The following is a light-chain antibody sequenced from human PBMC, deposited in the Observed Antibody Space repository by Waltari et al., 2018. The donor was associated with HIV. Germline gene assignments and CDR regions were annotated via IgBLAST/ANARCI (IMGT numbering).Light chain of an antibody. CDR2: GEN. CDR3: NSRDSSGHWF. J-gene: IGLJ3*02. CDR1: SVRSSY. V-gene: IGLV3-19*01. Sequence: SSELAQDPAVSVALGQTVRITCQGDSVRSSYASWYQQKPGQAPVLVVYGENNRPSGIPDRFSCSSSGKTASLTIAGAQAEDEADYYCNSRDSSGHWFFGGGTKVTVL.